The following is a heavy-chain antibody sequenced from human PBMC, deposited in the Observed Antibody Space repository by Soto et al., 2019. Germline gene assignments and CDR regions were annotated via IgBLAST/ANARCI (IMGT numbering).Heavy chain of an antibody. D-gene: IGHD3-22*01. J-gene: IGHJ4*02. CDR3: ARLEDSSGYYYFDY. CDR2: IYSGGST. Sequence: PGGSLRLSCAASGFTVSSNYMSWVRQAPGKGLEWVSVIYSGGSTYYADSVKGRFTISRDNSKNTLYLQMNSLRAEDTAVYYCARLEDSSGYYYFDYWGQGTLVTVSS. V-gene: IGHV3-66*01. CDR1: GFTVSSNY.